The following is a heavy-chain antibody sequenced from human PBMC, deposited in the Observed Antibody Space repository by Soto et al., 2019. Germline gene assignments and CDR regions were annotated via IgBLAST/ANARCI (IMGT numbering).Heavy chain of an antibody. CDR2: INAGNGNT. CDR1: GYTFTSYA. J-gene: IGHJ4*02. CDR3: ATHRRSIAAAGISSGSYYLLGY. D-gene: IGHD6-13*01. V-gene: IGHV1-3*01. Sequence: ASVKASCKASGYTFTSYAMHWVRQAPGQRLEWMGWINAGNGNTKYSQKFQGRVTITRDTSASTAYMELSSLRSEDTAVYYCATHRRSIAAAGISSGSYYLLGYWGQGTLVTVSS.